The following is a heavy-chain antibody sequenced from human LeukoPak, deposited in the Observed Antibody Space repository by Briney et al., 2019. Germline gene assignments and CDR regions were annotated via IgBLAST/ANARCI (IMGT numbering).Heavy chain of an antibody. V-gene: IGHV1-8*01. D-gene: IGHD3-10*01. CDR3: ARGQRGLKVRGVILYYFDY. CDR1: GYTFTSYD. CDR2: MHPNSGNT. Sequence: ASVKVSCKASGYTFTSYDIKWVRQATGQGLEWMGRMHPNSGNTGYAQKFQGRATMTRNTSIRTAYMELSSLRSEDTAVYYCARGQRGLKVRGVILYYFDYWGQGTLVTVSS. J-gene: IGHJ4*02.